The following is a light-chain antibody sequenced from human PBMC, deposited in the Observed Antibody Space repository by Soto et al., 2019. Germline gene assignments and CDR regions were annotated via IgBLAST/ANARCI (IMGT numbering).Light chain of an antibody. Sequence: DIVMTQSPDSLAVSLGERATINCKSSQSVLYSSNNKNYLAWYQQKPGQPPKLLIYWASTRESGVPDRFSGSGSGTDFTLTISSLQADDVAVYCCQQYYSTPTFGQGTKVEIK. CDR2: WAS. CDR3: QQYYSTPT. CDR1: QSVLYSSNNKNY. J-gene: IGKJ1*01. V-gene: IGKV4-1*01.